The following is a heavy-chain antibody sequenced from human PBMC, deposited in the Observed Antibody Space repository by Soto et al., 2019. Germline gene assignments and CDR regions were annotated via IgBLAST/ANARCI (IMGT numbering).Heavy chain of an antibody. V-gene: IGHV4-4*07. CDR1: GDSISPYY. Sequence: XAILSLTFTVSGDSISPYYWPWFRQPAGKRLEWIGRIHSGGDTNYNPSLRNRVDMSVDMSKNHFSLQLNSVTAADAAVYYCARISGGPICWGQGTLVTVSS. J-gene: IGHJ4*02. CDR3: ARISGGPIC. CDR2: IHSGGDT.